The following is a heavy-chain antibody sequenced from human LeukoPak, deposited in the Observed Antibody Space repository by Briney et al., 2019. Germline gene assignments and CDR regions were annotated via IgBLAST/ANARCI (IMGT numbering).Heavy chain of an antibody. V-gene: IGHV3-11*04. J-gene: IGHJ4*02. CDR2: ISSSGSTI. CDR3: ARVREHINSPYRSFDF. D-gene: IGHD1/OR15-1a*01. CDR1: GFTFSDYY. Sequence: GGSLRLSCAASGFTFSDYYMSWIRQAPGKGLEWVSYISSSGSTIYYADSVKGRFTISRDNAKNSLYLQMNSLRDEDTAMYYCARVREHINSPYRSFDFWGQGTLVTVSS.